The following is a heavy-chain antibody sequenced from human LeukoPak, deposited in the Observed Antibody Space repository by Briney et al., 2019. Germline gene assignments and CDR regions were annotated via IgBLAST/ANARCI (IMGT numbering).Heavy chain of an antibody. J-gene: IGHJ6*02. CDR1: GYTFTSYY. V-gene: IGHV1-46*01. Sequence: EASVKVSCKASGYTFTSYYMHWVRQAPGQGLEWMGIINPSGGSTSYAQKFQGRVTMTRDTSTSTVYMELSSLRSEDTAVYYCARYYYDSSGENYYYYYGMDVWGQGTTVTVSS. CDR2: INPSGGST. CDR3: ARYYYDSSGENYYYYYGMDV. D-gene: IGHD3-22*01.